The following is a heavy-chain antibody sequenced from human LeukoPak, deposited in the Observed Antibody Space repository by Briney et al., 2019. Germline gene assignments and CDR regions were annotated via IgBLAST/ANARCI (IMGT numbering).Heavy chain of an antibody. V-gene: IGHV3-7*01. Sequence: PGGSLRLSCEASGFTFRDYWMTWVRQAPGKGLEWVANVKQDGTEKFYVDSVKGRFIISRDNGKNSLYLQMNSLRVEDTAIYYCARAGGTSWADYWGQGTLVTVSS. CDR2: VKQDGTEK. D-gene: IGHD6-13*01. CDR1: GFTFRDYW. CDR3: ARAGGTSWADY. J-gene: IGHJ4*02.